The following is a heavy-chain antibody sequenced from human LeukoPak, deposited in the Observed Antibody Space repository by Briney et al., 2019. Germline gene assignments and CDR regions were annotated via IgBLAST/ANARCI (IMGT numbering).Heavy chain of an antibody. D-gene: IGHD3-22*01. CDR2: IRGSGDNI. J-gene: IGHJ3*02. V-gene: IGHV3-23*01. CDR1: GFTFSSYV. CDR3: AKSLLIVVVITTPGAFDI. Sequence: PGGSLRLSCAASGFTFSSYVMSWVRQAPGKGLEWVSSIRGSGDNIYYADSVKGRFTISRDNSKNTLYLQMNSLRAEDTAVYYCAKSLLIVVVITTPGAFDIWGQGTMVTVSS.